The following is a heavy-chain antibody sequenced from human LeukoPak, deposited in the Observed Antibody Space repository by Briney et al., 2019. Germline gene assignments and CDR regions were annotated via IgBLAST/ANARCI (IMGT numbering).Heavy chain of an antibody. CDR1: GFTFSSYS. CDR2: ISSSSSYI. D-gene: IGHD3-10*01. J-gene: IGHJ4*02. CDR3: ASITMVRGKSMD. Sequence: GRSLRLSCAASGFTFSSYSMNWVRQAPGKGLEWVSSISSSSSYIYYADSVKGRFTISRDNAKNSLYLQMNSLRAEDTAVYYCASITMVRGKSMDWGQGTLVTASS. V-gene: IGHV3-21*01.